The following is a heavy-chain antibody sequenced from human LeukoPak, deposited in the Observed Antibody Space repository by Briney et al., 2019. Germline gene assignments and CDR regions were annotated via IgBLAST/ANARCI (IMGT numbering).Heavy chain of an antibody. V-gene: IGHV4-61*02. CDR2: IYTSGST. CDR3: ARESITMIVGYYFDY. CDR1: GGSNSSGSYY. J-gene: IGHJ4*02. D-gene: IGHD3-22*01. Sequence: TSETLSLTCTVSGGSNSSGSYYWSWIRQPAGKGLEWIGRIYTSGSTNYNPSLKSRVTISVDTSKNQFSLKLSSVTAADTAVYYCARESITMIVGYYFDYWGQGTLVTVSS.